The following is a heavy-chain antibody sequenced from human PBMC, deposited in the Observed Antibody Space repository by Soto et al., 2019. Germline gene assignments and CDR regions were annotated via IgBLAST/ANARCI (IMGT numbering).Heavy chain of an antibody. J-gene: IGHJ4*02. D-gene: IGHD6-13*01. V-gene: IGHV4-34*01. Sequence: QVQLQQWGAGLLKPSETLSLTCAVYGGSFSGYYWSWIRQPPGKVLEWIGEINHSGSTNYNPSLKSRVTISVDTSKNQFSLKLSSVTAADTAVYYCARGFTAAGYFDYWGQGNLVTVSS. CDR2: INHSGST. CDR1: GGSFSGYY. CDR3: ARGFTAAGYFDY.